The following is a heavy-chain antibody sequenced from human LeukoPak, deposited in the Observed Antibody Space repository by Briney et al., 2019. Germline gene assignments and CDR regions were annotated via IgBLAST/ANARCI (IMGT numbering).Heavy chain of an antibody. J-gene: IGHJ6*02. V-gene: IGHV1-2*02. CDR2: INPNSGGT. CDR1: GYTFTGYY. Sequence: PSVKVSCKASGYTFTGYYMHWVRQAPGPGLEWMGWINPNSGGTNYAQKFQGRVTMTRDTSISTAYMELSRLRSDDMAVYYRARDWRQLLDGMDVWGQGTTVTVSS. CDR3: ARDWRQLLDGMDV. D-gene: IGHD3-10*01.